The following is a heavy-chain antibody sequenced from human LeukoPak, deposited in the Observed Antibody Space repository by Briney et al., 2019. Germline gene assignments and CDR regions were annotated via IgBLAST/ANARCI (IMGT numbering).Heavy chain of an antibody. V-gene: IGHV1-2*02. CDR3: ARATLRLDFDY. J-gene: IGHJ4*02. CDR1: GYTFTGYY. D-gene: IGHD3-3*01. CDR2: INPNSGGT. Sequence: ASVKVSCKASGYTFTGYYMHWVRQAPGQGLEWMGWINPNSGGTNYAQKFQGRVTMIRDTSISTAYMELSRLRSDGTAVYYCARATLRLDFDYWGQGTLVTVSS.